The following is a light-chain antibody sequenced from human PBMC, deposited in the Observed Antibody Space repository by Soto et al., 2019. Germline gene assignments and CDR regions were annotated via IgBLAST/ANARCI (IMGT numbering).Light chain of an antibody. CDR3: CLYAVTFYV. CDR1: SSGIGSYNH. J-gene: IGLJ1*01. Sequence: QSVLTQPASVSGSPGQSITISCSGTSSGIGSYNHVAWYQQFPGKSPKLMIYAVSDRPPGVSDRFSGSKSGITASLTISGLQAEDEADYYCCLYAVTFYVFGTGTKVTVL. CDR2: AVS. V-gene: IGLV2-14*03.